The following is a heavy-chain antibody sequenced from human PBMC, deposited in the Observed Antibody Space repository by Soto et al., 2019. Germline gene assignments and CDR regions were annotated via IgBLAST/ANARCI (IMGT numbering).Heavy chain of an antibody. D-gene: IGHD1-26*01. V-gene: IGHV3-30-3*01. CDR1: GFTFSSYA. J-gene: IGHJ6*02. Sequence: QVQLVESGGGVVQPGRSLRLSCAASGFTFSSYAMHWVRQAPGKGLEWVAVISYDGSNKYYADSVKGRFTISRDNSKNTLYLQMNSRRAEDTAVYYCARGGPYRSPYGMDVWGQGTTVTVSS. CDR3: ARGGPYRSPYGMDV. CDR2: ISYDGSNK.